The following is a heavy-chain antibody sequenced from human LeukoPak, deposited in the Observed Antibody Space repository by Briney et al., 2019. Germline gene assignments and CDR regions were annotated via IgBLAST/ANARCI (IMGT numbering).Heavy chain of an antibody. CDR3: ANGDCRGGRCSSGAH. CDR2: TRDGASKT. V-gene: IGHV3-30*02. D-gene: IGHD2-15*01. CDR1: GFTFRSYD. J-gene: IGHJ4*02. Sequence: HPGGSLTLSCTGSGFTFRSYDMHWVRQAPGKGLEWVAYTRDGASKTWYGGSVKGRFTISRDNSKNTLYLHMNSVRGEDTAMYYCANGDCRGGRCSSGAHWGQGTLVTVSS.